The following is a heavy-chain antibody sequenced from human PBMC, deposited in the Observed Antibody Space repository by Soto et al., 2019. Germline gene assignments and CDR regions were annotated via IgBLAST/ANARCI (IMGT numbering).Heavy chain of an antibody. CDR2: IWYDGSNK. V-gene: IGHV3-33*01. J-gene: IGHJ5*02. D-gene: IGHD6-6*01. CDR3: ARDRGSSPSPWFDP. Sequence: HPGGSLRLSCAASGFTFSSYGMHWVRQAPGKGLEWVAVIWYDGSNKYYADSVKGRFTISRDNSKNTLYLQMNSLRAEDTAVYYCARDRGSSPSPWFDPWGQGTLVTVSS. CDR1: GFTFSSYG.